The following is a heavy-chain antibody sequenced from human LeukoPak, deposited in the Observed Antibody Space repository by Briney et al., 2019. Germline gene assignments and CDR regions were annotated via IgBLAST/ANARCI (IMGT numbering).Heavy chain of an antibody. CDR1: GYSFTSYW. Sequence: GESLKISCKGSGYSFTSYWIGWVRQMPGKGLEWMGIIYPDDSDTRYSPSFQGQVTISADKSISTAYLQWSSLKASDTAMYYCARGLSGGSSYYYYYYMDVWGKGTTVTVSS. CDR2: IYPDDSDT. V-gene: IGHV5-51*01. J-gene: IGHJ6*03. CDR3: ARGLSGGSSYYYYYYMDV. D-gene: IGHD2-15*01.